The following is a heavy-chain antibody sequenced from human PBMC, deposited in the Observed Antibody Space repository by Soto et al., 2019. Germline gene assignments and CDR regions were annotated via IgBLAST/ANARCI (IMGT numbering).Heavy chain of an antibody. V-gene: IGHV1-8*01. CDR2: MNPNSGNT. J-gene: IGHJ4*02. Sequence: ALVKVSCKASGYTFTSYDINGVRQATGQGLEWMGWMNPNSGNTGYAQKFQGTVTMTRNTSISTAYMELSSLRSEDTAVYYCARERTVARNDYWGQGTLVTVSS. CDR1: GYTFTSYD. D-gene: IGHD6-19*01. CDR3: ARERTVARNDY.